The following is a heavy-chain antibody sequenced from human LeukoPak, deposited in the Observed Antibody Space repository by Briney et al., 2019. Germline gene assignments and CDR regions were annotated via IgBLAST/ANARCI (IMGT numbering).Heavy chain of an antibody. CDR1: GYTFTSYY. J-gene: IGHJ4*02. V-gene: IGHV1-46*01. Sequence: ASVKVSCKASGYTFTSYYMHWVRQAPGQGLEWMGIINPSGGSTSYAQKFQGRVTMTRDTSISTAYMELSRLRSDDTAVYYCARDYCSSTSCLFDCWGQGTLVTVSS. D-gene: IGHD2-2*01. CDR3: ARDYCSSTSCLFDC. CDR2: INPSGGST.